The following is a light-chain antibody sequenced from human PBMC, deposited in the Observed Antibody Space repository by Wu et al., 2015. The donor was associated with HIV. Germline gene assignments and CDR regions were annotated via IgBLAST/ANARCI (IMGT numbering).Light chain of an antibody. CDR1: LSVSSY. CDR2: DAS. Sequence: EIVLTQSPATLSLSPGERATLSCRASLSVSSYLAWYQQKPGQAPRLLIYDASTRVTGIPARFSGSGTGTDFTLTISSLEPEDFALYYCQQRGNWPRVTFGQGTRLEIK. CDR3: QQRGNWPRVT. J-gene: IGKJ5*01. V-gene: IGKV3-11*01.